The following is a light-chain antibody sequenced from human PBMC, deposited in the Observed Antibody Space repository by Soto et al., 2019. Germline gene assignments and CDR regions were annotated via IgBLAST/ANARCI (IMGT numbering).Light chain of an antibody. V-gene: IGKV3-20*01. J-gene: IGKJ1*01. CDR1: QSISSNH. CDR2: GAT. CDR3: HQYVGWT. Sequence: EIVLTQSPGTLSVSPGERATLSCRASQSISSNHLAWYQQKPGQAPRLLIYGATSRATGTPYRFSGSGSGTDFTLTSSRLEPEDSAIYYRHQYVGWTFGQGTKVEIK.